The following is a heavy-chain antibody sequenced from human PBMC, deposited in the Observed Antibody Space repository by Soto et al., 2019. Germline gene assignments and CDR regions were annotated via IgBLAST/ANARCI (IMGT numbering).Heavy chain of an antibody. CDR2: FRSGGDDDTT. CDR1: GFTFSSYS. V-gene: IGHV3-23*01. Sequence: GGSLRLSCAASGFTFSSYSMSWVRQAPGKGLEWVSGFRSGGDDDTTYYADSVRGRFTISRDNSKSTLYLQMNSLRTDDTALYYCARDPRETTYYLDYWGQGTLVTVSS. D-gene: IGHD1-1*01. CDR3: ARDPRETTYYLDY. J-gene: IGHJ4*02.